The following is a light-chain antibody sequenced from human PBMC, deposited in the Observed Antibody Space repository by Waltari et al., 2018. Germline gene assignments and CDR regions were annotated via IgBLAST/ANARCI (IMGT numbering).Light chain of an antibody. CDR2: QAS. V-gene: IGKV1-5*03. J-gene: IGKJ2*01. CDR1: QSVSSW. Sequence: DVQMTQSPSTLSASVGDRVTITCRASQSVSSWLAWYHQKPGKAPNLLIYQASTLESGVPSRFSGSGFGTEFTLTISSLQPDDSATYYCQQYNGYPYTFGQGTKLEI. CDR3: QQYNGYPYT.